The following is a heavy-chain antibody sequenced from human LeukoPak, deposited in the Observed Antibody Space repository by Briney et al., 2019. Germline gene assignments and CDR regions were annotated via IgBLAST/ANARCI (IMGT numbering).Heavy chain of an antibody. CDR1: GGSISSSSYY. CDR3: ASPARYYYYYMDV. J-gene: IGHJ6*03. D-gene: IGHD6-6*01. V-gene: IGHV4-39*07. CDR2: INHSGST. Sequence: SETLSLTCTVSGGSISSSSYYWGWIRQPPGKGLEWIGEINHSGSTNYNPSLKSRVTISVDTSKNQFSLKLSSVTAADTAVYYCASPARYYYYYMDVWGKGTTVTVSS.